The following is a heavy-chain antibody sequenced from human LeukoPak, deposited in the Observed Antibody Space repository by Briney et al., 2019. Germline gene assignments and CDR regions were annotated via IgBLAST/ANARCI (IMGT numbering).Heavy chain of an antibody. J-gene: IGHJ5*02. V-gene: IGHV3-7*04. D-gene: IGHD6-13*01. CDR1: GFIFRSSW. CDR2: IKQDGSEK. CDR3: ARGHSSSPNWFDP. Sequence: GGSLRLSCAASGFIFRSSWMAWVRQAPGKGLEWVASIKQDGSEKYYVDSVKGRFTISRDSAKNSLYLQMNSLRAEDTAVYYCARGHSSSPNWFDPWGQGTLVTVSS.